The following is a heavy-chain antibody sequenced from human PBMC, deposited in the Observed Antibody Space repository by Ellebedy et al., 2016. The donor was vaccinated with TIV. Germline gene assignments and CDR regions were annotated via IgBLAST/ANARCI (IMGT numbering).Heavy chain of an antibody. V-gene: IGHV5-51*01. CDR2: IYFGDSDT. D-gene: IGHD2-15*01. Sequence: GESLKISXKGSGYSFSTYWIGWVRQMPGKGLEWMGIIYFGDSDTRYSPSFQGQVTISADKSINTAYLQWGSLKASDTAMYYCARPSGYCSGGRCRSYWYFDLWGRGTLVTVSS. CDR3: ARPSGYCSGGRCRSYWYFDL. J-gene: IGHJ2*01. CDR1: GYSFSTYW.